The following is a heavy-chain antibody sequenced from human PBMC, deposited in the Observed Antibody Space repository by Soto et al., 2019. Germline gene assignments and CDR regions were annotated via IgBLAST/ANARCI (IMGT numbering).Heavy chain of an antibody. Sequence: EVQLVESGGGLVKPGGSLRLSCAASGFTFSNAWMNWVRQAPGKGLEWVGRIKSKTDGGTTDYAAPVKGRFTISRDDSKNTLYLQMNSLKTEDTAVYYCTSGDTAMVTGPFYYYGMDVWGQGTTVTVSS. CDR1: GFTFSNAW. D-gene: IGHD5-18*01. V-gene: IGHV3-15*07. J-gene: IGHJ6*02. CDR2: IKSKTDGGTT. CDR3: TSGDTAMVTGPFYYYGMDV.